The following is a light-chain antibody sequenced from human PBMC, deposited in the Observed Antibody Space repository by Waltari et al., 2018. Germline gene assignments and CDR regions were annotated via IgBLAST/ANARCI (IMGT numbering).Light chain of an antibody. CDR1: SSDVGGSDY. Sequence: QSALTQPRSVSGSPGQPVTITCTGTSSDVGGSDYVSWYQQHPGKAPKLMIYGVTKRPPGAPAGFSGSTSGNTAARTISGLQTEDEADYYCCSFAASYTSYGIFGGGTKLTVL. J-gene: IGLJ2*01. V-gene: IGLV2-11*01. CDR2: GVT. CDR3: CSFAASYTSYGI.